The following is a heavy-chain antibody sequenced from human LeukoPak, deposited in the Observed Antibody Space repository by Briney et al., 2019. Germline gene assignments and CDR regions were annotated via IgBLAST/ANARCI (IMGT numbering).Heavy chain of an antibody. V-gene: IGHV3-23*01. CDR1: GFILRNYA. J-gene: IGHJ4*02. CDR2: ITGSRGGT. CDR3: ARGLGSYQ. D-gene: IGHD1-26*01. Sequence: GGSLRLSCAASGFILRNYAMNWVRQAPGKGPEWVSSITGSRGGTSYADSVKGRFTISRDNSKCTLYLQLNSLRAEDTAVYYCARGLGSYQWGQGTLVTVSS.